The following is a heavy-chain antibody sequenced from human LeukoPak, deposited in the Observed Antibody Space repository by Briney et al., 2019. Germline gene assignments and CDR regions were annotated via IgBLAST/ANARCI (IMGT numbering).Heavy chain of an antibody. D-gene: IGHD2-21*02. CDR2: IYPGDYET. V-gene: IGHV5-51*01. J-gene: IGHJ4*02. CDR1: GTFFSNYW. CDR3: AIPPGYCGNDCSFDH. Sequence: GASMQICCEGAGTFFSNYWIGGGRPLAGEGEEGMGIIYPGDYETRYSPSFQGLVTISVDKSISTAYLQWSSLKASDTAMYYCAIPPGYCGNDCSFDHWGQGTLVTVSS.